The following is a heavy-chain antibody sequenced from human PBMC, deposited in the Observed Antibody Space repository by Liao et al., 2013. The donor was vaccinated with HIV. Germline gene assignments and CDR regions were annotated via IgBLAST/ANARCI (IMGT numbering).Heavy chain of an antibody. V-gene: IGHV4-59*10. CDR2: LYQWEH. CDR1: GGSIRDYY. Sequence: QVQLQQWGAGLLKPSETLSLTCTVSGGSIRDYYWSWIRAARREGTGVDWAYLYQWEHQLQPLLKSRVTISVDTSKNQFSLKLSSVTAADTAVYYCAASQWLVPDYWGQGTLVTVSS. D-gene: IGHD6-19*01. J-gene: IGHJ4*02. CDR3: AASQWLVPDY.